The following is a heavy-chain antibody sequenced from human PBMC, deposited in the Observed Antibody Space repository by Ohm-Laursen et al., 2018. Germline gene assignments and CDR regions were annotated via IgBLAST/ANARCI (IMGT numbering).Heavy chain of an antibody. D-gene: IGHD4-17*01. Sequence: SLRLSCAASGFTFSSYWMSWVRQAPGKGLEWVANINQVGIEKYYVDSVKGGFTISRDISKNALYLHMNSLRAEDRGVYYCVRGLADGVHLNWGQGTLVAVSS. CDR2: INQVGIEK. CDR1: GFTFSSYW. V-gene: IGHV3-7*01. CDR3: VRGLADGVHLN. J-gene: IGHJ4*02.